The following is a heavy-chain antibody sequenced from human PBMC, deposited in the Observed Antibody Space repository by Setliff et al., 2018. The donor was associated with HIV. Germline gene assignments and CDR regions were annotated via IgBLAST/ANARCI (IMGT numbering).Heavy chain of an antibody. CDR1: GYIFTDYY. Sequence: VSVKVSCKASGYIFTDYYINWVRQAPGQGLEWMGWINPNGGYTNYAQKCLGRVTMTQDTSFTTAYLELSRLGSDDTAVYYCAADNYNCNSFDSWGQGSLVTVSS. CDR2: INPNGGYT. CDR3: AADNYNCNSFDS. J-gene: IGHJ4*02. V-gene: IGHV1-2*02. D-gene: IGHD3-3*01.